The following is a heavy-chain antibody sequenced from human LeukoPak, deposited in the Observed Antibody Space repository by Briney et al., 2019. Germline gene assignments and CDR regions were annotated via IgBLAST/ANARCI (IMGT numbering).Heavy chain of an antibody. V-gene: IGHV4-61*02. J-gene: IGHJ4*02. Sequence: SETLSLTCSVSGGSISSGSYYWSWIRQPAGKGLEWIGRIYTTEKTNYNPSLKSRVTISLDTSKNQFSLKLSSMTAADTAVYYCARERSGSFCDHWGQGTLVTVSS. CDR2: IYTTEKT. CDR3: ARERSGSFCDH. D-gene: IGHD1-26*01. CDR1: GGSISSGSYY.